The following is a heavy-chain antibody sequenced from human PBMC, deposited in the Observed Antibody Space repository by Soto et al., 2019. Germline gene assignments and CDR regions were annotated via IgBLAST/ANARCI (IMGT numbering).Heavy chain of an antibody. D-gene: IGHD3-9*01. CDR3: ATSPYPVLRYFDWLQYYSSMDV. J-gene: IGHJ6*02. Sequence: EVELLESGGGLVQPGGSLRLSCAASGFTFSTFAMNWVRQVPGKGLEWVSVISSSGGTTYYVDSVKGRFTISRDNSKNTLYLLMSNLRAEDTAIYYCATSPYPVLRYFDWLQYYSSMDVWGQGTAVTVSS. V-gene: IGHV3-23*01. CDR1: GFTFSTFA. CDR2: ISSSGGTT.